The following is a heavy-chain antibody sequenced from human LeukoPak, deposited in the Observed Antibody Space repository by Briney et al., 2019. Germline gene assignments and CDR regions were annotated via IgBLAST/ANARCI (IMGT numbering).Heavy chain of an antibody. D-gene: IGHD3-22*01. J-gene: IGHJ5*02. CDR3: ARMDYYDSRDNWFDP. Sequence: SETLSLTCTVSGGSISSYYWSWIRQPPGKGLEWIGYIYYSGSTNYNPSLKSRVTISVDTSKNQFSLKLSSVTAADTAVYYCARMDYYDSRDNWFDPWGQGTLVTVSS. CDR1: GGSISSYY. CDR2: IYYSGST. V-gene: IGHV4-59*12.